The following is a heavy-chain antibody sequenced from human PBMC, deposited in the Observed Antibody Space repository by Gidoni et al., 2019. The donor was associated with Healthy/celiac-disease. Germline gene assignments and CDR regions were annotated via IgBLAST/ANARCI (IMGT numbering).Heavy chain of an antibody. J-gene: IGHJ4*02. Sequence: QVQLQESGPGLVKPSQTLSLTCTVSGGAISSGSYSWSWIRQPAVKGLEWIGRIYTSGSTNYTPTLKSRVTISLDTSKNQFSLKLSSVTAADTAVYYCARVVDSSSTNFDYWGQGTLVTVSS. D-gene: IGHD6-6*01. CDR3: ARVVDSSSTNFDY. CDR2: IYTSGST. V-gene: IGHV4-61*02. CDR1: GGAISSGSYS.